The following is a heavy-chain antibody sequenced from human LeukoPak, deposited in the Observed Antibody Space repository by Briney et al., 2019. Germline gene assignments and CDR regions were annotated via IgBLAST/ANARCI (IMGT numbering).Heavy chain of an antibody. CDR3: AKGGRDGYNPKAFDI. V-gene: IGHV1-3*01. Sequence: ASVKVSCKASGYTFTSYAMHWVRQAPGQRLEWMGWINAGNGNTKYSQKFQGRVTITRDTSASTAYMELSSLRADDTAVYYCAKGGRDGYNPKAFDIWGQGTMVIVSS. CDR2: INAGNGNT. CDR1: GYTFTSYA. D-gene: IGHD5-24*01. J-gene: IGHJ3*02.